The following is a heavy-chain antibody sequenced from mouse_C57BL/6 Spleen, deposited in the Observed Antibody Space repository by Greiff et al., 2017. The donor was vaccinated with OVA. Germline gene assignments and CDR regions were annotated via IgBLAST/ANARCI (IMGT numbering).Heavy chain of an antibody. CDR3: ARGGATVVATDAMDY. Sequence: EVQLQQSGPELVKPGASVKIPCKASGYTFTDYNMDWVKQSHGKSLEWIGDINPKTGGTIYNQKFKGKATLTVDKSSSTAYMELRSLTSEDTAVYYCARGGATVVATDAMDYWGQGTSVTVSS. D-gene: IGHD1-1*01. CDR2: INPKTGGT. V-gene: IGHV1-18*01. CDR1: GYTFTDYN. J-gene: IGHJ4*01.